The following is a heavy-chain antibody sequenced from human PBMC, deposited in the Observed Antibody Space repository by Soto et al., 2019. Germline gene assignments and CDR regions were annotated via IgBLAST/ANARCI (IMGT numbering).Heavy chain of an antibody. CDR1: GFTFNTYG. J-gene: IGHJ4*02. Sequence: QVQLVESGGGVVQPGRSLRLSCAASGFTFNTYGMHWVRQAPGKGLEWVAVISYDGSNKYYADSVKGRFTISRDNSKSTLYLQMNSLRAEDTAMYYCARDQEPQAYTYGPIDCWGQGTLVTVSS. CDR2: ISYDGSNK. D-gene: IGHD5-18*01. V-gene: IGHV3-30*03. CDR3: ARDQEPQAYTYGPIDC.